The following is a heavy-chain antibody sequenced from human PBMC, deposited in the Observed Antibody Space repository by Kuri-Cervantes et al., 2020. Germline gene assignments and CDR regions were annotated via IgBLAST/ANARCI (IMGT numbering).Heavy chain of an antibody. Sequence: GGSLRLSCTASGFTFGDYAMSWVRQAPGKGLEWVGFIRSKAYGGTTEYAASVKGRFTISRDDSKSIAYLQMNSLKTEDTAVYYCTRIVRGVVGGDYWGQGTLVTVSS. D-gene: IGHD3-10*01. V-gene: IGHV3-49*04. CDR2: IRSKAYGGTT. CDR3: TRIVRGVVGGDY. CDR1: GFTFGDYA. J-gene: IGHJ4*02.